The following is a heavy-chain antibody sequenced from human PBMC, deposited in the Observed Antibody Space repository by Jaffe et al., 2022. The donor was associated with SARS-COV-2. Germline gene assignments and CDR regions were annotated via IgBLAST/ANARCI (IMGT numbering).Heavy chain of an antibody. V-gene: IGHV4-31*03. J-gene: IGHJ4*02. CDR2: IYYSGST. CDR3: AREERYYGSGSYPVFDY. Sequence: QVQLQESGPGLVKPSQTLSLTCTVSGGSISSGGYYWSWIRQHPGKGLEWIGYIYYSGSTYYNPSLKSRVTISVDTSKNQFSLKLSSVTAADTAVYYCAREERYYGSGSYPVFDYWGQGTLVTVSS. CDR1: GGSISSGGYY. D-gene: IGHD3-10*01.